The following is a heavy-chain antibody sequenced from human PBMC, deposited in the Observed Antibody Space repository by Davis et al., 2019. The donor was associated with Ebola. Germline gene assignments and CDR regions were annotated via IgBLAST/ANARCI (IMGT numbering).Heavy chain of an antibody. D-gene: IGHD1-26*01. CDR2: INPSGGST. CDR1: GYTFTSYY. CDR3: ARDGMVGGNAFDI. J-gene: IGHJ3*02. Sequence: ASVKVSCKASGYTFTSYYMHWVRQAPGQGLEWMGIINPSGGSTSYAQKFQGRVTMTRDTSTSTVYMELRSLRSDDTAVYYCARDGMVGGNAFDIWGQGTMVTVSS. V-gene: IGHV1-46*01.